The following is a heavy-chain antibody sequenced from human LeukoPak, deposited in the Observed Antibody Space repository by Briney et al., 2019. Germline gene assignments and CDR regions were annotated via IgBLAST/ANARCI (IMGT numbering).Heavy chain of an antibody. D-gene: IGHD2-2*01. V-gene: IGHV4-39*01. J-gene: IGHJ5*02. Sequence: SETLSLTCTVSGGSISNSSYYWAWIRQPPGKGLEWIGSIYNRGTPYYNPSLKSRVAISVDTSKNQFSLKLRTVTAADTAMFYCARHRGVAAAMLANWFDPWGQGILVTVSS. CDR1: GGSISNSSYY. CDR2: IYNRGTP. CDR3: ARHRGVAAAMLANWFDP.